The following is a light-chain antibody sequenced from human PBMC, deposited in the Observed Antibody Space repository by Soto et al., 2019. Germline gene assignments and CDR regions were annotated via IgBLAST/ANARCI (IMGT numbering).Light chain of an antibody. V-gene: IGKV3-15*01. Sequence: EIVMTQSPASLSASPGERITLSCKASQSIANNLAWHQQKPGQAPRLLMYGASTRAADIPARFIGSGSGTEFSLTLSSLQSEDFSIYYCQQYKDWPPWTFGQVTKVEI. CDR3: QQYKDWPPWT. J-gene: IGKJ1*01. CDR1: QSIANN. CDR2: GAS.